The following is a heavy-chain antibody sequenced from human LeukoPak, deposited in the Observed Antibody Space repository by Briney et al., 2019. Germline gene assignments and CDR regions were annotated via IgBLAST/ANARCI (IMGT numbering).Heavy chain of an antibody. CDR2: VNHSGGT. V-gene: IGHV4-34*01. D-gene: IGHD3-22*01. Sequence: SETLSLTCAVYGGSFIGYYWSWIRQPPGKGLEWIGEVNHSGGTNYNPSLKSRVTISVDTSGTHLSLKLTSVRAADTAVYYCARTEHSSGYYFGFDYWGQGTLATVSS. CDR1: GGSFIGYY. CDR3: ARTEHSSGYYFGFDY. J-gene: IGHJ4*02.